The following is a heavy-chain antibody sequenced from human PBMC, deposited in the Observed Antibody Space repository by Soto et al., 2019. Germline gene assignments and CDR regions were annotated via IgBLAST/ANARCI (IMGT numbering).Heavy chain of an antibody. Sequence: QVPLVQSGAEVKKPGASVKVSCKASGYTFTSYGISWVRQAPGQGLEWMGWISAYNGNTNYAQKLQGRVTMTTDTSTSTAYMELRSLRSDDTAVYYCARDLSEDYIWGSYRFDFDYWGQGTLVTVSS. CDR2: ISAYNGNT. V-gene: IGHV1-18*01. J-gene: IGHJ4*02. CDR1: GYTFTSYG. D-gene: IGHD3-16*02. CDR3: ARDLSEDYIWGSYRFDFDY.